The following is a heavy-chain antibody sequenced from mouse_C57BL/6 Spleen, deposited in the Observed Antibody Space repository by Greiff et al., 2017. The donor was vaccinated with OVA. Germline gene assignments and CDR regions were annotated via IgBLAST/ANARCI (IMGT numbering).Heavy chain of an antibody. J-gene: IGHJ2*01. CDR2: IYPGGGYT. Sequence: QVQLQQSGAELVRPGTSVKMSCKASGYTFTNYWIGWAKQRPGHGLEWIGDIYPGGGYTNYNEKFKGKATLTADKSSSTAYMQFSSLTSEDSAIYYCARVRRGSSYDFDYWGQGTTLTVSS. CDR1: GYTFTNYW. CDR3: ARVRRGSSYDFDY. V-gene: IGHV1-63*01. D-gene: IGHD1-1*01.